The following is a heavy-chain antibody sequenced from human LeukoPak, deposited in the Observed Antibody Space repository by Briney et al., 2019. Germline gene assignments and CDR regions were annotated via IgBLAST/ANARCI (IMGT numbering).Heavy chain of an antibody. CDR3: ARATQRGYYDILTGYYSGFDY. CDR1: GGTFSSYA. J-gene: IGHJ4*02. D-gene: IGHD3-9*01. V-gene: IGHV1-69*13. CDR2: IIPIFGTA. Sequence: PQASVKVSYKASGGTFSSYAISWVRQAPGQGLEWMGGIIPIFGTANYAQKFQGRVTITADESTSTAYMELSSLRSEDTAVYYCARATQRGYYDILTGYYSGFDYWGQGTLVTVSS.